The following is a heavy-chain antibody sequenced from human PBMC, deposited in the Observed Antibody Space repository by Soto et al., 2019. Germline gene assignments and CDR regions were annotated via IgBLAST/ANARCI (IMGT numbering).Heavy chain of an antibody. CDR3: TSDFIYSALYYDILTGYYYYYYGMDV. V-gene: IGHV3-15*07. J-gene: IGHJ6*02. Sequence: GGSLRLSCAASGFTFSNAWMNWVRQAPGKGLEWVGRIKSKTDGGTTDYAAHVKGRFTISRDDSKNTLYLQMNSLKTEDTAVYYCTSDFIYSALYYDILTGYYYYYYGMDVWGQGTTVTVSS. D-gene: IGHD3-9*01. CDR2: IKSKTDGGTT. CDR1: GFTFSNAW.